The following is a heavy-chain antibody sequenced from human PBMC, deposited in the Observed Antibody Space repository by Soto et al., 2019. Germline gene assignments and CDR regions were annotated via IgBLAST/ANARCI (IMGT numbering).Heavy chain of an antibody. J-gene: IGHJ5*02. D-gene: IGHD2-8*01. CDR2: IYYSGST. CDR1: GGSISSGDYY. CDR3: AREGVYSGWFDP. Sequence: PSETLSLTCTVSGGSISSGDYYWSWIRQPPGKGLEWIGYIYYSGSTYYNPSLKSRVTISVDTSKNQFSLKLSSVTAADTAVYYCAREGVYSGWFDPWGQGTLVTV. V-gene: IGHV4-30-4*01.